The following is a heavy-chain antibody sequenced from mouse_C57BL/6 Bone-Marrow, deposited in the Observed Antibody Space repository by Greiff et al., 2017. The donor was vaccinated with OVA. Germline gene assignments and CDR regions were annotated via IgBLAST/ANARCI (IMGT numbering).Heavy chain of an antibody. CDR2: IYPGDGDT. Sequence: LEESGPELVKPGASVKISCKASGYAFSSSWMNWVKQRPGKGLEWIGRIYPGDGDTNSNGKFKGKAKLTADKSSSTAYMQLSSLTSEDSAVYFCARTPNWSWFAYWGQGTLVTVSA. CDR3: ARTPNWSWFAY. V-gene: IGHV1-82*01. CDR1: GYAFSSSW. J-gene: IGHJ3*01. D-gene: IGHD4-1*02.